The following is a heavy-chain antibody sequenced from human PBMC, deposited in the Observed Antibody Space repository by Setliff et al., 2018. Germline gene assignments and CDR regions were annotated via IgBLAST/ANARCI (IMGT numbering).Heavy chain of an antibody. CDR1: GYTFTSYG. D-gene: IGHD3-10*01. V-gene: IGHV1-18*01. CDR3: ARDPPYLYGSGSSYSRVNFDY. J-gene: IGHJ4*02. Sequence: GASVKVSCKASGYTFTSYGISWVRQAPGQGLEWMGWISAYNGNTNYAQKLQGRVTMTTDTSTSTAYMELRSLRSDDTAVYYCARDPPYLYGSGSSYSRVNFDYWGQGTLVTVSS. CDR2: ISAYNGNT.